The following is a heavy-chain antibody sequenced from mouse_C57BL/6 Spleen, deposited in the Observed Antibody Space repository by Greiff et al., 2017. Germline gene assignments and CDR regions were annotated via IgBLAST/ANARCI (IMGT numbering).Heavy chain of an antibody. V-gene: IGHV1-69*01. Sequence: QVQLKQPGAELVMPGASVKLSCKASGYTFTSYWMHWVKQRPGQGLEWIGEIDPSDSYTNYNQKFKGKSTLTVDKSSRTAYMQLSSLTSEDSAVYYCARSPLVTTVVADFDYWGQGTTLTVSS. CDR3: ARSPLVTTVVADFDY. D-gene: IGHD1-1*01. CDR2: IDPSDSYT. CDR1: GYTFTSYW. J-gene: IGHJ2*01.